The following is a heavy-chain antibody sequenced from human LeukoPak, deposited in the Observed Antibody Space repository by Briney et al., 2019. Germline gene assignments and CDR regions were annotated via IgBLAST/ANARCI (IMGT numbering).Heavy chain of an antibody. CDR1: GGSISSGSYY. CDR2: IYTSGST. V-gene: IGHV4-61*02. CDR3: ARSITIFGLVY. Sequence: SQTLSLTCTVSGGSISSGSYYWSWIRQPAGNGLEWIGRIYTSGSTNYNPSLKSRVTISVDTSKNQFSLKLSSVTAADTAVYYCARSITIFGLVYWGQGTLVTVSS. J-gene: IGHJ4*02. D-gene: IGHD3/OR15-3a*01.